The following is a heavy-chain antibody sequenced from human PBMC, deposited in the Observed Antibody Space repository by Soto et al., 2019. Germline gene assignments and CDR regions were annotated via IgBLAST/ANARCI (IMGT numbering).Heavy chain of an antibody. V-gene: IGHV4-59*01. J-gene: IGHJ4*02. CDR2: VYYTGTT. Sequence: SETLSLTCTVSGGSIFSYHCIFGRQPPGKGLEWIASVYYTGTTNYNPSLGSRVTISIDAPENQISLKLTSVTAADTAFYYCARDTVLTGMFDFWGQGTLVTVSS. CDR1: GGSIFSYH. D-gene: IGHD4-17*01. CDR3: ARDTVLTGMFDF.